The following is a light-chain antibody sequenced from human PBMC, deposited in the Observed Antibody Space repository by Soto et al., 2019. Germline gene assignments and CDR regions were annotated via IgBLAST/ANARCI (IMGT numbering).Light chain of an antibody. V-gene: IGKV1-5*03. CDR1: QSISSW. CDR3: QQYNSYSQST. J-gene: IGKJ2*01. Sequence: DIQMTQSPSTLSASVGDRVTITCRASQSISSWLAWYQQKPGKAPKLLIHKASSLESGVPSRFSGSGSGTEFTLTISSPQPDDFATYYCQQYNSYSQSTFGQGTKLEIK. CDR2: KAS.